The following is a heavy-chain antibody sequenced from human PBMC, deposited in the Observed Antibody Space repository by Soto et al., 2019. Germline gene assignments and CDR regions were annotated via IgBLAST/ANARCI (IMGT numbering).Heavy chain of an antibody. D-gene: IGHD5-18*01. V-gene: IGHV3-7*01. CDR3: ARCGSYGFVWFYYYAMDV. Sequence: GGSLTLSCVVSGCMFTKHWRGWVRQVPDKGLEWMAKINENGSKKYYADSVKGRFTIAGDNAKNSLYLQMSSLRAEATAVYCYARCGSYGFVWFYYYAMDVWGQGTAVTVSS. J-gene: IGHJ6*02. CDR2: INENGSKK. CDR1: GCMFTKHW.